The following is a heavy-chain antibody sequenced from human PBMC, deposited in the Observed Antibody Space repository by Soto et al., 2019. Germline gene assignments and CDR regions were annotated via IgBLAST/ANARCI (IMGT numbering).Heavy chain of an antibody. CDR3: AKGRSYYYYYGVDV. CDR2: IIDSGAST. CDR1: RFTFSSCA. Sequence: GSLRRSCAASRFTFSSCAMAWVRQAPGKGLEWVSDIIDSGASTYYADSVKGRFTISRDNSKSTLYLQMNSLRAEDTALYYCAKGRSYYYYYGVDVWGQGTTVTVSS. J-gene: IGHJ6*02. V-gene: IGHV3-23*01.